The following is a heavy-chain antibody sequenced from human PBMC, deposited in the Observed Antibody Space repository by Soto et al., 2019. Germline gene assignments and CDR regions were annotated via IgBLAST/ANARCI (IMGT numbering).Heavy chain of an antibody. V-gene: IGHV3-66*01. D-gene: IGHD3-10*01. Sequence: EVQLVESGGDLVQPGGSLRLSCVASGFTVSSYSVNWVRQPPGKGLEWVSITYSGGSTYYADSVKDRFTFSRDIARNTVYLQMSSLRVEDTAVYYCASPVRGVSYWGQGTLVTVSS. CDR1: GFTVSSYS. CDR3: ASPVRGVSY. CDR2: TYSGGST. J-gene: IGHJ4*02.